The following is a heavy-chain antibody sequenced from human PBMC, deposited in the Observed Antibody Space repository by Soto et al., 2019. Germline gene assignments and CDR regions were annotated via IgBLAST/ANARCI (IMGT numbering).Heavy chain of an antibody. J-gene: IGHJ4*02. Sequence: QVQLVQSGAEVKKPGASVKVSCKQSGYTFTSYGIIWVRQAPGQGLAGMGWISAHNGNKKYAQKLQGRVTLTTDTSTSTASTELRSLSSDDTAVYYCAREPNYFDYWGQGPLVTVSS. CDR3: AREPNYFDY. CDR1: GYTFTSYG. CDR2: ISAHNGNK. V-gene: IGHV1-18*01.